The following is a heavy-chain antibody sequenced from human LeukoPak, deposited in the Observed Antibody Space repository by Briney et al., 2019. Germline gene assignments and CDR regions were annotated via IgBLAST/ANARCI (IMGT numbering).Heavy chain of an antibody. D-gene: IGHD2-15*01. CDR3: AGSRGKRKILFRVFDY. Sequence: GGSLRLSCVVSGLTFSSSSMAWVRQAPGKGLEWFSSISSSSEYIFQKDSLKGRFTISRDNAKNSVFLQMNSLRAEDTAVYYCAGSRGKRKILFRVFDYRGQGTLVTVSS. CDR1: GLTFSSSS. V-gene: IGHV3-21*01. J-gene: IGHJ4*02. CDR2: ISSSSEYI.